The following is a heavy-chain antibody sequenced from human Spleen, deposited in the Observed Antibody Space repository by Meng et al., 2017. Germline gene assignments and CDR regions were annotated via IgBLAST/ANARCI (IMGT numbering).Heavy chain of an antibody. V-gene: IGHV1-2*06. D-gene: IGHD4-23*01. Sequence: ASVKVSCKPSGYTFTAYWLHWVRQAPGQGLEWMGRINPNSGVTNYAQKFQGRVTLTRDTSISTAYMELSRLRSDDTAMYYCARDWPKGGGKVTNWFDPWGQGTLVTVSS. CDR2: INPNSGVT. J-gene: IGHJ5*02. CDR3: ARDWPKGGGKVTNWFDP. CDR1: GYTFTAYW.